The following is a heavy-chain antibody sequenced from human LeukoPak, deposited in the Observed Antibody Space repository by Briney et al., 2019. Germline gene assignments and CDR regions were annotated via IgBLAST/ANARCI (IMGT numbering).Heavy chain of an antibody. CDR1: GVTLSSHW. D-gene: IGHD2-2*01. Sequence: GGSLRLSCVASGVTLSSHWMTWVRRAPGKGLEWVSYISSSGSTIYYADSVKGRFTISRDNAKNSLYLQMNSLRAEDTAVYYCARKWGYCSSTSCYQDWFDPWGQGTLVTVSS. CDR2: ISSSGSTI. J-gene: IGHJ5*02. V-gene: IGHV3-48*04. CDR3: ARKWGYCSSTSCYQDWFDP.